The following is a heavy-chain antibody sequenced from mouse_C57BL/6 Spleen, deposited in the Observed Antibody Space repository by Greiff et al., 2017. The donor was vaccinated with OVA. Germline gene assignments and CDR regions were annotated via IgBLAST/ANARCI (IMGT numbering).Heavy chain of an antibody. CDR2: INPNYGTT. CDR1: GYSFTDYN. D-gene: IGHD1-1*01. Sequence: EVKLMESGPELVKPGASVKISCKASGYSFTDYNMNWVKQSNGKSLEWIGVINPNYGTTSYNQKFKGKATLTVDQSSSTAYMQLNSLTSEDSAVYYCARGSDYGSSYAMDYWGQGTSVTVSS. J-gene: IGHJ4*01. V-gene: IGHV1-39*01. CDR3: ARGSDYGSSYAMDY.